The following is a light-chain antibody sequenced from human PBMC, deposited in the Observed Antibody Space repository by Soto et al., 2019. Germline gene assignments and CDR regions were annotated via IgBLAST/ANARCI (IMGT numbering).Light chain of an antibody. V-gene: IGKV3-20*01. Sequence: EIVLTQSPGTLSLSPGERATLSCRASQSVSSRLAWYQQKPGQAPRLLISGASSRATGIPDRFSGSGSATDFTLTISRLEPEDFALYYCQHYSSSPITFGQGTDWRL. CDR3: QHYSSSPIT. CDR2: GAS. CDR1: QSVSSR. J-gene: IGKJ5*01.